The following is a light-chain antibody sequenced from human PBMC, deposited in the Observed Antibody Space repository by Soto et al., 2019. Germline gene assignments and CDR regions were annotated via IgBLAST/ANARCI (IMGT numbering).Light chain of an antibody. CDR1: QDITNY. Sequence: DIQMTQSPSSLSASVGDRVTITCQASQDITNYLNWYQQKPGKAPRLLVYDGYNLDTGVPSRFSGSGSGTHFSFTISRLHPEDIATYYCQQFDSLPITFGQWTRLEI. J-gene: IGKJ5*01. V-gene: IGKV1-33*01. CDR3: QQFDSLPIT. CDR2: DGY.